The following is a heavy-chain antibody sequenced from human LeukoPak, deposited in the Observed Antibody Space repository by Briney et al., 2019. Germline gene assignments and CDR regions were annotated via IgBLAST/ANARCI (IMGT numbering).Heavy chain of an antibody. J-gene: IGHJ6*03. CDR1: GGSIRSYY. V-gene: IGHV4-4*07. CDR3: ARMVGWGARRYYYYYMDV. Sequence: SETLSLTCTVSGGSIRSYYWSWIRQPAGGGLQWIGRIYASGSTTYNPTLKSRVTISVDTSKNQFSLKLSSVTAADTAVYYCARMVGWGARRYYYYYMDVWGKGTTVTISS. D-gene: IGHD1-26*01. CDR2: IYASGST.